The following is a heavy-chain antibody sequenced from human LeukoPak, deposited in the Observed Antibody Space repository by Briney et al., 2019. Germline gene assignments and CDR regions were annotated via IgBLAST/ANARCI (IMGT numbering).Heavy chain of an antibody. CDR2: IIPIFGTA. CDR3: ASPQHMRVVRGVNYYMDV. CDR1: GGTFSSYA. J-gene: IGHJ6*03. Sequence: SVKVSCEASGGTFSSYAISWVRQAPGQGLEWMGGIIPIFGTANYAQKFQGRVTITTDESTSTAYMELSSLRSEDTAVYYCASPQHMRVVRGVNYYMDVWGKGTTVTVSS. V-gene: IGHV1-69*05. D-gene: IGHD3-10*01.